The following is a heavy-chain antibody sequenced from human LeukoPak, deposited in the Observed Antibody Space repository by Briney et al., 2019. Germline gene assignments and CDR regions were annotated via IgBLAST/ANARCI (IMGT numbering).Heavy chain of an antibody. Sequence: GASVKVSCKASGYTFTSYAMHWVRQAPGQRLEWMGWINAGNGNTKYSQKFQGRVTITRDTSASTAYMEPSSLRSEDTAVYYCARVFNYYDSSPYYFDYWGQGTLVTVSS. CDR2: INAGNGNT. CDR1: GYTFTSYA. J-gene: IGHJ4*02. V-gene: IGHV1-3*01. D-gene: IGHD3-22*01. CDR3: ARVFNYYDSSPYYFDY.